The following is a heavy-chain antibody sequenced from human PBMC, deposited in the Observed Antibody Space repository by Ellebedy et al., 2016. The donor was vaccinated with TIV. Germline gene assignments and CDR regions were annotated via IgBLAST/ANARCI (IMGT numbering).Heavy chain of an antibody. CDR3: AGRYYGMDV. J-gene: IGHJ6*02. Sequence: MPSETLSLTCAVSGGSISSSNWWRWVRQPPGTGLEWIGEIYHSGSTNYNTSLKSRVTISVDKSKNQFSLKLSSVTAAYTAVYYCAGRYYGMDVWGQGTTVTVSS. CDR1: GGSISSSNW. V-gene: IGHV4-4*02. CDR2: IYHSGST.